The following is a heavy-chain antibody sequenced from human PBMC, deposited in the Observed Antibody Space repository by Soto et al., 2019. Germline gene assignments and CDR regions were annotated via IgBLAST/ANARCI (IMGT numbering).Heavy chain of an antibody. CDR2: ISSSGSTI. V-gene: IGHV3-11*01. D-gene: IGHD3-9*01. J-gene: IGHJ5*02. CDR3: AIAPYYDILTGYKYNWFDP. CDR1: GFTFSDYY. Sequence: GGSLRLSCAASGFTFSDYYMSWIRQTPGKGLEWVSYISSSGSTIYYADSVKGRFTISRDNAKNSLYLQMNSLRAEDTAVYYCAIAPYYDILTGYKYNWFDPWGQGTLVTVSS.